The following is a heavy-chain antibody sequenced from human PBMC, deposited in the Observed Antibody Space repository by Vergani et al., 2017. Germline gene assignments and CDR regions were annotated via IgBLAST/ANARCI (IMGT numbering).Heavy chain of an antibody. CDR1: GFTFSSYA. V-gene: IGHV3-23*01. D-gene: IGHD3-16*01. CDR3: ARPRMGGKGFEDAFDI. CDR2: ISGSGGST. J-gene: IGHJ3*02. Sequence: VQLLESGGGLVQPGGSLRLSCAASGFTFSSYAMSWVRQAPGKGLEWVSAISGSGGSTYYADSVKGRFTISRDNSKNTLYLQMNSLRAEDTAVYYCARPRMGGKGFEDAFDIWGQGTMVTVSS.